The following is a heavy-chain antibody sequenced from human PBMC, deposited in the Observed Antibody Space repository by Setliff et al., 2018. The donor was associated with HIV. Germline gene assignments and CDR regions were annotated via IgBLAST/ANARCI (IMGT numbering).Heavy chain of an antibody. V-gene: IGHV4-39*07. Sequence: ETLSLTCTVSGGSISTSRYYWGWIRQPPGKGLEWIGSINYRGNTYYNPSLKSRAAISVDTSKNQFSLRVNSVTAADTAVYYCARSLVPSGYYYGRHAFDIWGQGTKVTVSS. CDR3: ARSLVPSGYYYGRHAFDI. CDR2: INYRGNT. CDR1: GGSISTSRYY. J-gene: IGHJ3*02. D-gene: IGHD3-22*01.